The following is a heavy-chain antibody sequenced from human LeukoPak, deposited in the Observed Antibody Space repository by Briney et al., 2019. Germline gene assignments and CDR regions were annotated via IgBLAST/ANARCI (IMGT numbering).Heavy chain of an antibody. CDR3: ARGTTGGYSPSH. D-gene: IGHD5-12*01. Sequence: PGGSLRLSCAASGFTFSSYSMNWVRQAPGKGLERVSSISGSSSYTFYADSVRGRFTISRDNAKNSVSLQMNSLRAEDTAVYYCARGTTGGYSPSHWGQGTLVTVSS. V-gene: IGHV3-21*01. CDR1: GFTFSSYS. CDR2: ISGSSSYT. J-gene: IGHJ4*02.